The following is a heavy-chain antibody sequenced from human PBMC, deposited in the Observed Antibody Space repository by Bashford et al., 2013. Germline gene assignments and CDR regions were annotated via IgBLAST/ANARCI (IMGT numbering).Heavy chain of an antibody. J-gene: IGHJ5*02. D-gene: IGHD3-10*01. V-gene: IGHV5-51*01. Sequence: PGKGPWSGWESVYPGDSDTRYSPSVPKGQVIISADKSISTAYLQWSSLKASDTAMYYCARQGGEWNLDPWGQGTLVTVSS. CDR3: ARQGGEWNLDP. CDR2: VYPGDSDT.